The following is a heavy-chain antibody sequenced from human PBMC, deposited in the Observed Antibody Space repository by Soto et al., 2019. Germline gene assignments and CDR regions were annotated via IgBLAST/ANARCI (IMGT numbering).Heavy chain of an antibody. CDR2: INPATGAA. D-gene: IGHD3-3*01. CDR3: ARGGGVGVAGSAAFDM. Sequence: QLHLVQFGAVVKKPGASLTVSCSASGYPVTAYYMHWVRQAPGRGIEWMGGINPATGAAKYTQTFHGRVTMTRDTSTSTVFMELSGLTSEDTAVFYCARGGGVGVAGSAAFDMWGQGTLVTVSP. J-gene: IGHJ3*02. CDR1: GYPVTAYY. V-gene: IGHV1-2*02.